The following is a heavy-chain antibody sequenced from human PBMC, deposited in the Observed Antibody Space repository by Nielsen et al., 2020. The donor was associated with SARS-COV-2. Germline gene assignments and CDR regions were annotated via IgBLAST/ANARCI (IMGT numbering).Heavy chain of an antibody. J-gene: IGHJ5*02. CDR1: GFTFSNAW. CDR2: IKSKTDGGTT. D-gene: IGHD6-19*01. Sequence: GESLKISCAASGFTFSNAWMSWVRQAPGKGLEWVGRIKSKTDGGTTDYAAPVKGRFTISRDDSKNTLYLQMNSLKTEDTAVYYCTTDQGSGWYNWFDPWGQGTLVTVSS. V-gene: IGHV3-15*01. CDR3: TTDQGSGWYNWFDP.